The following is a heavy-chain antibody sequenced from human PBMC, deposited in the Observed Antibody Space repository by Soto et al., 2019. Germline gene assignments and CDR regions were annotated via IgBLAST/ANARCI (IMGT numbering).Heavy chain of an antibody. CDR2: IYYSGST. CDR3: AREAAAGPFDY. V-gene: IGHV4-59*01. Sequence: SETLSLTCTVSGGPISSYYWSWIRQPPGKGLEWIGYIYYSGSTNYNPSLKSRVTISVDTSKNQFSLKLSSVTAADTAVYYCAREAAAGPFDYWGQGTLVTVSS. J-gene: IGHJ4*02. D-gene: IGHD6-13*01. CDR1: GGPISSYY.